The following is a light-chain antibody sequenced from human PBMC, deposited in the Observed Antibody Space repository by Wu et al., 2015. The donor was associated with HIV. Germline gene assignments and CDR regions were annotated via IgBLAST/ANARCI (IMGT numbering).Light chain of an antibody. CDR2: AVS. J-gene: IGKJ2*01. CDR3: QQYAKSPPT. Sequence: EVVLTQSPGSLSLSPGERATLSCRASQSITTNYLAWYQQKPGQPPRLLIYAVSNRATDISDRFSGSGSGTDFTLTISRLEPEDSAVYHCQQYAKSPPTFGQGTKLEIK. CDR1: QSITTNY. V-gene: IGKV3-20*01.